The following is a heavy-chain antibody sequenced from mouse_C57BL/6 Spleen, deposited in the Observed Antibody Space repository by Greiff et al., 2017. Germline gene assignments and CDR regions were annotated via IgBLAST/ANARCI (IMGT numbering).Heavy chain of an antibody. CDR1: GYAFSSYW. V-gene: IGHV1-80*01. CDR3: ARGYGSSYGQSLFDY. J-gene: IGHJ2*01. Sequence: QVQLQQSGAELVKPGASVKISCKASGYAFSSYWMNWVKQRPGKGLEWIGQIYPGDGDTNYNGKFKGKATLTADKSSSTAYMQLSSLTSEDSAVYFCARGYGSSYGQSLFDYWGQGTTLTVSS. CDR2: IYPGDGDT. D-gene: IGHD1-1*01.